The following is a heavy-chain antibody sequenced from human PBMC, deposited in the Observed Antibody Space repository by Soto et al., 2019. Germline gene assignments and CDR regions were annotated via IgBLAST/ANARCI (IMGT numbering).Heavy chain of an antibody. D-gene: IGHD1-26*01. V-gene: IGHV3-72*01. CDR1: GFIFSDHY. CDR2: SRNKANGYTT. J-gene: IGHJ4*02. CDR3: ARASVGTRDFDY. Sequence: GGSLRLSCAASGFIFSDHYMDWVRQALGKGLEWVSRSRNKANGYTTEYAASVQGRFIISRDDSKNFLYLQMNSLKTKDTAVYYCARASVGTRDFDYWGQGALVTVSS.